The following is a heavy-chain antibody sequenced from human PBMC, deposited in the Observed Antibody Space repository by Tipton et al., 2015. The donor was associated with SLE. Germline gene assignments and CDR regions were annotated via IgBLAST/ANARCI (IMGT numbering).Heavy chain of an antibody. Sequence: KPSETLSLTCAVYGGSFSGYYWSWIRQPPGKGLEWIGEINHSGSTNYNPSLKSRVTISVDTSKNQFSLKLSSVTAADTAVYYCASLRTEYYYGSRADYWGQGTLVTVSS. CDR1: GGSFSGYY. V-gene: IGHV4-34*01. CDR2: INHSGST. D-gene: IGHD3-10*01. CDR3: ASLRTEYYYGSRADY. J-gene: IGHJ4*02.